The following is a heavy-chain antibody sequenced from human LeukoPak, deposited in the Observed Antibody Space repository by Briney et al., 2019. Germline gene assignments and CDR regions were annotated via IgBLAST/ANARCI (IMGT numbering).Heavy chain of an antibody. CDR2: INHSGST. J-gene: IGHJ6*02. V-gene: IGHV4-34*01. CDR3: ARGSRYYYGSGSYRPPGYYGMDV. CDR1: GGSFSGYY. D-gene: IGHD3-10*01. Sequence: SETLSLTCAVYGGSFSGYYWSWIRQPPGKGLEWIGEINHSGSTNYNPSLKSRVTISVDTSKNQFSLKLSSVTAADTAVYYCARGSRYYYGSGSYRPPGYYGMDVWGQGTTVTVSS.